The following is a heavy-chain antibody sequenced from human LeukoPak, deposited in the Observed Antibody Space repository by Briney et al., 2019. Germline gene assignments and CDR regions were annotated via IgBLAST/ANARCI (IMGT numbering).Heavy chain of an antibody. CDR3: ARAGQPWGLGH. CDR1: VGPISRGGYY. Sequence: SEGLSLTCTVSVGPISRGGYYWSWIRQHPGKGLEWIGYIYYSGSTYYNPSLKSRVTISVDTSKNQFSLKLSSVTAADTAVYYCARAGQPWGLGHWGRGTLVTVSS. CDR2: IYYSGST. D-gene: IGHD1-14*01. V-gene: IGHV4-31*03. J-gene: IGHJ4*02.